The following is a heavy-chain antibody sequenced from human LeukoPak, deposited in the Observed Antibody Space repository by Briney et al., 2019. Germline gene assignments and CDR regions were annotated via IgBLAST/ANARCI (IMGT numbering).Heavy chain of an antibody. Sequence: GSSVKVSRKASGGTFSSYAISWVRQAPGQGLEWMGGIIPIFGTANYAQKFQGRVTITADKSTSTAYMELSSLRSEDTAVYYCAREGGSGSYLDYWGQGTLVTVSS. V-gene: IGHV1-69*06. D-gene: IGHD3-10*01. CDR1: GGTFSSYA. J-gene: IGHJ4*02. CDR3: AREGGSGSYLDY. CDR2: IIPIFGTA.